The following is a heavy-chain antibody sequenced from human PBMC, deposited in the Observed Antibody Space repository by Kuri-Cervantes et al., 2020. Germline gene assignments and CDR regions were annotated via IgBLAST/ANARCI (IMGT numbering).Heavy chain of an antibody. J-gene: IGHJ6*02. CDR3: ASGYGSGSYHYYGMDV. CDR1: GFTFSSYG. D-gene: IGHD3-10*01. CDR2: ISYDGSNK. Sequence: GESLKISCAASGFTFSSYGMHWVRQAPGKGLEWVAVISYDGSNKYYADSVKGRFTISRDNSKNTLYLQMNSLRAEDTAVYYCASGYGSGSYHYYGMDVWGQGTTVTVSS. V-gene: IGHV3-30*03.